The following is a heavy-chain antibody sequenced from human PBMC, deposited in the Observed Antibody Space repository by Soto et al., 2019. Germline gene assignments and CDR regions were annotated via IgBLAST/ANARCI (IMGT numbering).Heavy chain of an antibody. Sequence: PGGSLRLSCAASGFTFSSYGMHWVRQAPGKGLEWVAVISYDGSNKYYADSVKGRFTISRDNSKNTLYLQMNSLRAEDTAVYYCAKDRLLWFGELSDYFDYWGQGTLVTVSS. CDR2: ISYDGSNK. D-gene: IGHD3-10*01. CDR1: GFTFSSYG. V-gene: IGHV3-30*18. CDR3: AKDRLLWFGELSDYFDY. J-gene: IGHJ4*02.